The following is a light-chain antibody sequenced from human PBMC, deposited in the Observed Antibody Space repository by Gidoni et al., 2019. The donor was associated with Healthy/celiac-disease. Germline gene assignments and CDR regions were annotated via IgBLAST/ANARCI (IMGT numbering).Light chain of an antibody. CDR3: QQLNSYPLIT. V-gene: IGKV1-9*01. CDR1: QGISSY. J-gene: IGKJ4*01. CDR2: AAS. Sequence: IQLTQSPSSLSASVGYRVTITGRASQGISSYLAWYQQKPGKAPKLLIYAASTLQSGVQSRFSGSGSGTDFTLTIRSLQPEDFATYYCQQLNSYPLITFGGGTKVEIK.